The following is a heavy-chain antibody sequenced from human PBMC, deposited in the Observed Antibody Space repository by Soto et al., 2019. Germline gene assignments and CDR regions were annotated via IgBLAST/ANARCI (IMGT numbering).Heavy chain of an antibody. CDR2: ISGYNGDT. Sequence: QVQLVQSGAEVKKPGASVKVSCKTSGYTFTNYGISWVRQAPGQGPEWMGWISGYNGDTKHAQTLQGRVTMTTDTSTRTAYMGRRSLRPDDTAVYYCARGATSRSAEYYQHWGQGTLSSSPQ. J-gene: IGHJ1*01. CDR1: GYTFTNYG. V-gene: IGHV1-18*01. CDR3: ARGATSRSAEYYQH. D-gene: IGHD2-2*01.